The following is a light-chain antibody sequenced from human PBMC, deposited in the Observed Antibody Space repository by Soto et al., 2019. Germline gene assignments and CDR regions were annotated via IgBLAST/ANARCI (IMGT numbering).Light chain of an antibody. Sequence: EVVMTQSPATLSVSPGERATLSCRASQSVSEYLAWYQQKPGQAPRLLIYGASTRATGIPARFSGSGSGTDFTLTISSLQSEDFAVYYCQQYSIWPSITFGQGTRLEIK. V-gene: IGKV3-15*01. CDR1: QSVSEY. CDR3: QQYSIWPSIT. CDR2: GAS. J-gene: IGKJ5*01.